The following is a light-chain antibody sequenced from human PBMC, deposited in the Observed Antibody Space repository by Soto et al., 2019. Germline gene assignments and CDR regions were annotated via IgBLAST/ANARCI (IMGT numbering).Light chain of an antibody. CDR2: EGS. Sequence: QSALNQPASVSGSPGQSITISCTGTISDVGSYDLVSWYQQHPGKAPKLMIYEGSKRHSGVSSRFSGSKSGNTASLTISGLQAEDEADYYCCSYAGSSTSWVFGGGTKLTVL. CDR1: ISDVGSYDL. CDR3: CSYAGSSTSWV. V-gene: IGLV2-23*01. J-gene: IGLJ3*02.